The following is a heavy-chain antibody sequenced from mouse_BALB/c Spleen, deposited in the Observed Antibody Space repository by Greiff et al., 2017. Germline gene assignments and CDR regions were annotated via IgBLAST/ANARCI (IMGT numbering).Heavy chain of an antibody. J-gene: IGHJ3*01. D-gene: IGHD4-1*01. Sequence: QVQLQQSDTELVKPGASVTISCKASGYTFTDHAIHWVKQRPEQGLEWIGYISPGNGDIKYNEKFKGKATLTADKSSSPAYMQLNSLTSEDSAVYFCKRSLGRFAYWGQGTLVTVSA. CDR3: KRSLGRFAY. V-gene: IGHV1S53*03. CDR1: GYTFTDHA. CDR2: ISPGNGDI.